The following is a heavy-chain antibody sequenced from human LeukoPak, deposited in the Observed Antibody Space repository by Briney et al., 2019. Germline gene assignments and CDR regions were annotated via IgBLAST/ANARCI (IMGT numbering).Heavy chain of an antibody. CDR1: GYTFTGYY. Sequence: ASVKVSCKTSGYTFTGYYIHWVRQAPGQGLEWMGWINPKSGGTNFAQKFQGRVTMARDTSSSTGYMELSRLRSDDTAMYYCARSQKTTDYDILTGFLKNYYYYMDVWGKGTTVTISS. CDR3: ARSQKTTDYDILTGFLKNYYYYMDV. J-gene: IGHJ6*03. CDR2: INPKSGGT. V-gene: IGHV1-2*02. D-gene: IGHD3-9*01.